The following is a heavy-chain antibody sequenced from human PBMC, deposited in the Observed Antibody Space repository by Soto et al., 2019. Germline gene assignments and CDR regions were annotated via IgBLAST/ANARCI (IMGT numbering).Heavy chain of an antibody. D-gene: IGHD6-25*01. CDR1: GFTFSRSW. Sequence: SGGSLRLSCAASGFTFSRSWMSWVRQTPGKGLEWVANIKEDGSEKYYMDSVKGRFTISRDNAKNSLYLQMNTLRAEDTAVYYCAREMSGHWGQGTLVTVSS. CDR2: IKEDGSEK. CDR3: AREMSGH. V-gene: IGHV3-7*01. J-gene: IGHJ4*02.